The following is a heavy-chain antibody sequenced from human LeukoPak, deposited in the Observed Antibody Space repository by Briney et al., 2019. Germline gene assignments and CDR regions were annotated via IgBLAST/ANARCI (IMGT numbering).Heavy chain of an antibody. J-gene: IGHJ4*02. CDR3: ARFHQVLRYFDWPKYYFDY. D-gene: IGHD3-9*01. V-gene: IGHV4-30-4*01. CDR1: GGSISSGDYY. Sequence: SQTLSLTCIVSGGSISSGDYYWSWIRQPPGKGLEWIGYIYYSGSTYYSPSLKSRVTISVDTSKNQFSLKLSSVTAADTAVYYCARFHQVLRYFDWPKYYFDYWGQGTLVTVSS. CDR2: IYYSGST.